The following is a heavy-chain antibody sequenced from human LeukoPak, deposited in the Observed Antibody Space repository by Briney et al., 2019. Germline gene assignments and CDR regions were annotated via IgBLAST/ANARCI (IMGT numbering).Heavy chain of an antibody. V-gene: IGHV4-59*01. CDR3: ARGGQWLVIKPFDY. CDR1: GGSISSYY. CDR2: IYYSGST. D-gene: IGHD6-19*01. J-gene: IGHJ4*02. Sequence: SETLSLTCTVSGGSISSYYWSWIRQPPGKGLKWFGYIYYSGSTNYNPSLKSRVTISVDTSKNQFSLKLSSVTAADTAVYYCARGGQWLVIKPFDYWGQGTLVTVSS.